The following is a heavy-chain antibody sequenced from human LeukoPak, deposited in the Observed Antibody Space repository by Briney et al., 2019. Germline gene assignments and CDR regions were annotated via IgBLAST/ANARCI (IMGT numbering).Heavy chain of an antibody. J-gene: IGHJ6*02. CDR2: IYSGGDT. CDR3: ARDIPIGEDFDWLLGPTPYYYYYGMDV. Sequence: PGGSLRLSCAASGFTVRLNYMTWVRQAPGKGLEWVSIIYSGGDTYYADSVRGRFTISRDNAKNSLYLQMNSLRAEDTAVYYCARDIPIGEDFDWLLGPTPYYYYYGMDVWGQGTTVTVSS. V-gene: IGHV3-53*01. CDR1: GFTVRLNY. D-gene: IGHD3-9*01.